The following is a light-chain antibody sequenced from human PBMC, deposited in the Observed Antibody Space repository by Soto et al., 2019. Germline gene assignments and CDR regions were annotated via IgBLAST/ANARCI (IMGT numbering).Light chain of an antibody. Sequence: QSALTQPPSASGTPGQSVTIACSGDSSSIERNTVSWYQQLPGMAPKLLIYLNSRRPSGVPDRFSGSKSGTSASLAISGLQSEDEAEYYCATWDDSLNLLYVFGTGTKVTVL. CDR2: LNS. CDR1: SSSIERNT. V-gene: IGLV1-44*01. J-gene: IGLJ1*01. CDR3: ATWDDSLNLLYV.